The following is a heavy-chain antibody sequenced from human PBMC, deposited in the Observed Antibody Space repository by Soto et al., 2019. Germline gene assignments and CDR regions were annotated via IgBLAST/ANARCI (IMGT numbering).Heavy chain of an antibody. CDR1: GFTFDDYA. J-gene: IGHJ6*02. Sequence: EVQLVESGGGLVQPGRSLRLSCAASGFTFDDYAMHWVRQAPGKGLEWVSGISWNSGSIGYADSVKGRFTISRDNAKNSLYLQMNSLRAEDTALYYCARLCSSTSGYTDYYYYYGMDVWGQGTTVTVSS. CDR3: ARLCSSTSGYTDYYYYYGMDV. CDR2: ISWNSGSI. D-gene: IGHD2-2*02. V-gene: IGHV3-9*01.